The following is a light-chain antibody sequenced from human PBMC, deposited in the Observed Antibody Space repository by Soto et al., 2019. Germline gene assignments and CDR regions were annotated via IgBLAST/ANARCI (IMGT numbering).Light chain of an antibody. J-gene: IGKJ5*01. CDR3: MQALQTLSIT. V-gene: IGKV2-28*01. Sequence: DIVMTQSPLSLPVTPGEPASISCRSSQSLRHSNGYNYLDWYLQKPGQSPQLLIYLGSNRASGVPDRFSGSGSGTDFTLKISRVEAEDVGVYYCMQALQTLSITFGQGTRREIK. CDR2: LGS. CDR1: QSLRHSNGYNY.